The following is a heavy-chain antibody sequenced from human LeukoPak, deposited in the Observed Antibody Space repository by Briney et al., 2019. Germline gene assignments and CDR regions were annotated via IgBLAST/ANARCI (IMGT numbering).Heavy chain of an antibody. V-gene: IGHV3-9*01. CDR2: ISWNSGSI. CDR3: ASKPTRDY. CDR1: GFTFSTYA. J-gene: IGHJ4*02. Sequence: GGSLRLSCAASGFTFSTYAMSWVRQAPGKGLEWVSGISWNSGSIGYADSVKGRFTISRDNAKNSLYLQMNSLRTEDTALYYCASKPTRDYWGQGTLVTVSS.